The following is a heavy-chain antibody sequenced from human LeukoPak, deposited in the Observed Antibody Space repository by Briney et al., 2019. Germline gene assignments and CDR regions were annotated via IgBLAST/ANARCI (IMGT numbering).Heavy chain of an antibody. D-gene: IGHD3-22*01. V-gene: IGHV4-59*01. CDR1: GGSISSYY. CDR3: ARASSSGYYGDY. CDR2: IYYSGST. Sequence: SETLSLTCTVSGGSISSYYWSWIRQPPGKGLEWIGYIYYSGSTNYNPSLKSRVTISVDTSKNQFSLKLSPVTAADTAVYYCARASSSGYYGDYWGQGTLVTVSS. J-gene: IGHJ4*02.